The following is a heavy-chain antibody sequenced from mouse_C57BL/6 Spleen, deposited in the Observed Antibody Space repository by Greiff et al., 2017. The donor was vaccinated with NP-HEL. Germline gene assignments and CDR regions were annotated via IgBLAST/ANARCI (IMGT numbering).Heavy chain of an antibody. CDR2: ISDGGSYT. D-gene: IGHD1-1*01. CDR3: ARDQGAITTVVAHFDY. CDR1: GFTFSSYA. J-gene: IGHJ2*01. Sequence: EVKLVESGGGLVKPGGSLKLSCAASGFTFSSYAMSWVRQTPEKRLEWVATISDGGSYTYSPDNVKGRFTISRDNAKNNLYLQMSHLKSEDTAMYYCARDQGAITTVVAHFDYWGQGTTLTVSS. V-gene: IGHV5-4*01.